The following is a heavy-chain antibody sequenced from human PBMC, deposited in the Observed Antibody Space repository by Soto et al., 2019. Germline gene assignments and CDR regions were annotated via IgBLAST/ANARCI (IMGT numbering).Heavy chain of an antibody. Sequence: QITLKESGPTLVKPTQTLTLTCTFSGFSLSTSGVGVGWIRQPPGTALEWLALIYWDDDKRDSPVLKSRLTITKDTSKNQVVLTMTNMDPVDTDTYYCAHSPYRSSSYYFDYWVQGTLVTVSS. D-gene: IGHD6-6*01. CDR1: GFSLSTSGVG. CDR3: AHSPYRSSSYYFDY. CDR2: IYWDDDK. V-gene: IGHV2-5*02. J-gene: IGHJ4*02.